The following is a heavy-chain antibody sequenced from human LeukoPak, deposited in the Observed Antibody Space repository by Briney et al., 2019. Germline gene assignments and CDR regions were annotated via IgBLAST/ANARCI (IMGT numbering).Heavy chain of an antibody. CDR2: INPNSGGT. CDR1: GYTFTGYY. Sequence: ASVKVSCKASGYTFTGYYMQWVRQAPGQGREWMGWINPNSGGTNYAQKFQGRVTMTRDTSISTAYMELSRLRSDDTAVYYCARGANWDYYYYGMDVWGQGTTVTVSS. CDR3: ARGANWDYYYYGMDV. D-gene: IGHD7-27*01. V-gene: IGHV1-2*02. J-gene: IGHJ6*02.